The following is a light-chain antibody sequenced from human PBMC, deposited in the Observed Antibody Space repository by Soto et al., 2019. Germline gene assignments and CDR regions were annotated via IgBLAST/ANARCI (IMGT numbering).Light chain of an antibody. V-gene: IGKV3-11*01. CDR3: QQRRS. CDR1: QSVSSY. Sequence: EIVLTQSPATLSLSPGERATLSCRASQSVSSYLAWYQQKPGQAPRLLIYDASNRATGIPARFSGSGSGTAFTLAISGVEPEDFAVYYCQQRRSFGGGTKVDIK. CDR2: DAS. J-gene: IGKJ4*01.